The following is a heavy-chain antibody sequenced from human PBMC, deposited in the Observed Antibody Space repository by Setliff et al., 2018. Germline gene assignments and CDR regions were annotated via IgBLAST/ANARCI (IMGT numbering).Heavy chain of an antibody. J-gene: IGHJ4*02. D-gene: IGHD5-12*01. CDR3: TKDRSDSGYAGFDY. Sequence: GGSLRLSCVGSGFNFDEFAMHWVRQAPGKGLEWVSFISWDGSSTSYADSVTGRFTISRDNSKVSLFLEVNSLTTEDTALYYCTKDRSDSGYAGFDYWGQGSQVTVSS. CDR1: GFNFDEFA. CDR2: ISWDGSST. V-gene: IGHV3-43D*04.